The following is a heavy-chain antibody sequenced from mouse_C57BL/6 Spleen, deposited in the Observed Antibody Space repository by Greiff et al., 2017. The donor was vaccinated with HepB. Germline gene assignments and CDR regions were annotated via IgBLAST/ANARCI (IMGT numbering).Heavy chain of an antibody. CDR3: ARRDGSSLDY. Sequence: EVKLQESGGDLVKPGGSLKLSCAASGFTFSSYGMSWVRQTPDKRLEWVATISSGGSYTYYPDSVKGRFTISRDNAKNTLYLQMSSLKSEDTAMYYCARRDGSSLDYWGQGTTLTVSS. CDR2: ISSGGSYT. J-gene: IGHJ2*01. D-gene: IGHD1-1*01. V-gene: IGHV5-6*02. CDR1: GFTFSSYG.